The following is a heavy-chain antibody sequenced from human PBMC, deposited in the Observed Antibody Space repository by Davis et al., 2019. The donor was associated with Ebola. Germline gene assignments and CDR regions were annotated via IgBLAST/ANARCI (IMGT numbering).Heavy chain of an antibody. CDR1: GFTLSDNW. V-gene: IGHV3-74*03. Sequence: HTGGSLRLSCRVSGFTLSDNWMSWVRQVPGKGLAWVSSITRDGTTKTYADSVRGRFTESRDNANNMLYRQMCGLRAEDTAVYYCASYVMVWGRGTLVTVSS. D-gene: IGHD2-8*01. CDR2: ITRDGTTK. J-gene: IGHJ1*01. CDR3: ASYVMV.